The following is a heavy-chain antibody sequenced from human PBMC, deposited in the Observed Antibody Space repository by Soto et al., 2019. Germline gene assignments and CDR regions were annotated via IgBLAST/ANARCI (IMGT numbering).Heavy chain of an antibody. CDR1: GFTFSSVA. V-gene: IGHV3-23*01. Sequence: EVQLLESGGGLVQPGGSLRLSCAASGFTFSSVAMTWVRQAPGKGLEWVSSIRGSGGNAYFADSVKGRFLISRDNSKNTLYLQMNSLRGEDTAVYYCAKHLGYDILTGYPYYFDYWVQGTLVTVSS. CDR2: IRGSGGNA. D-gene: IGHD3-9*01. CDR3: AKHLGYDILTGYPYYFDY. J-gene: IGHJ4*02.